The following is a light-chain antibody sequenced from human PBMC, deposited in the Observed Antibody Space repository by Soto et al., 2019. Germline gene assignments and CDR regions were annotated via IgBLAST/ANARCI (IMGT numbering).Light chain of an antibody. Sequence: QSALTQPASVSGSPGQSITISCTGTSSDVGSSILVSWYQQHPGKAPRLMIYEGNKRPSGVSNRFSGSRSGNKASLTISGLQAEDEADYYCFLYAGYGKVIFGGGTKLTVL. V-gene: IGLV2-23*01. CDR1: SSDVGSSIL. J-gene: IGLJ2*01. CDR2: EGN. CDR3: FLYAGYGKVI.